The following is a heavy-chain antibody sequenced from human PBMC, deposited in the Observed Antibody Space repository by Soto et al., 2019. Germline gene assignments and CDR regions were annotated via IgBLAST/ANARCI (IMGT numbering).Heavy chain of an antibody. V-gene: IGHV3-7*01. J-gene: IGHJ5*02. Sequence: GGSLGLSCAASGFTFISYWISWVRQAPGKGLEWVANIKQDGSEKYYVDSVKGRFTISRDNAKNSLYLQMNSLRAEDTAVYYCARDVARLLWFGELYWFDPWGQGTLVTVSS. CDR2: IKQDGSEK. CDR1: GFTFISYW. D-gene: IGHD3-10*01. CDR3: ARDVARLLWFGELYWFDP.